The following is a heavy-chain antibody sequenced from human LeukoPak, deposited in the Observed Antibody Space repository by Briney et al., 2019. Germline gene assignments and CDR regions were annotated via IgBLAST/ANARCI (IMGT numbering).Heavy chain of an antibody. CDR2: ISSSGSTI. CDR1: GFTFSDYY. CDR3: ASSSQDIVIVPARGY. Sequence: PGGSLRLSCAASGFTFSDYYMSWIRQAPGKGLEWVSYISSSGSTIYYADSVKGRFTISRDNAKNSLYLQMNSLRAEDTAVYYCASSSQDIVIVPARGYWGQGTLVTVSS. V-gene: IGHV3-11*04. D-gene: IGHD2-2*01. J-gene: IGHJ4*02.